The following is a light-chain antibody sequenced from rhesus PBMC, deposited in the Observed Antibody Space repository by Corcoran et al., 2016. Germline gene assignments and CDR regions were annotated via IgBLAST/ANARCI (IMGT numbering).Light chain of an antibody. Sequence: DIVMTQTPLSLPVIPGEPASISCRSSQSLLASEDGNTYLDWYLQKPGQSPQLLFYEVSNRASVVPERFSGSGSETDFTLKISRVEAEEGGVYYCMQALEFPLTFGGGTKVEIK. CDR1: QSLLASEDGNTY. CDR3: MQALEFPLT. V-gene: IGKV2-104*02. J-gene: IGKJ4*01. CDR2: EVS.